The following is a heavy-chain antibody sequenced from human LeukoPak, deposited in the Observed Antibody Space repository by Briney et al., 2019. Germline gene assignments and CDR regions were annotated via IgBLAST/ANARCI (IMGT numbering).Heavy chain of an antibody. CDR2: VSSSSSYI. J-gene: IGHJ4*02. V-gene: IGHV3-21*01. CDR1: GVTFSSYG. D-gene: IGHD1-1*01. Sequence: GGSLRLSCAASGVTFSSYGMNWVRQAPGKGLEWVSSVSSSSSYIYYADSVKGRFTISRDNAKNSLSLQMNSLRAEDTAVYYCARDQRATASTGSYFDYWGQGTLVTVSS. CDR3: ARDQRATASTGSYFDY.